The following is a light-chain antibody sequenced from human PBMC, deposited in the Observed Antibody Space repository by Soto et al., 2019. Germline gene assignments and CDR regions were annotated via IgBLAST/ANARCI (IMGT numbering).Light chain of an antibody. CDR1: QGIAPY. CDR2: ATS. Sequence: DVQMTQSPSSLSSFVGDRVTITCRASQGIAPYLAWFQQKPGKVPKLLIYATSTLQSGVPSRFSGSGSGTDVTLTSNSLQPEDVGTYYCQKYNSAPLTFGGGTKVEIK. CDR3: QKYNSAPLT. V-gene: IGKV1-27*01. J-gene: IGKJ4*01.